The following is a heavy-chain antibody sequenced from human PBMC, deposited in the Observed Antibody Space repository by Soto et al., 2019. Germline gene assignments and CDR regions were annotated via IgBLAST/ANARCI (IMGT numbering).Heavy chain of an antibody. J-gene: IGHJ4*02. CDR3: ATALGCRSTSCTLDY. V-gene: IGHV1-69*01. CDR2: IIPVSGAA. CDR1: GGTFGSYA. Sequence: QVQLVQSGAEVKKPGSSVKVSCKASGGTFGSYAFSWVRQAPGQGLEWMGGIIPVSGAAHYAKKFKGRVTITADESTSTAYMELSSLSSQDTAVYYCATALGCRSTSCTLDYWGQGTRVIVSS. D-gene: IGHD2-2*01.